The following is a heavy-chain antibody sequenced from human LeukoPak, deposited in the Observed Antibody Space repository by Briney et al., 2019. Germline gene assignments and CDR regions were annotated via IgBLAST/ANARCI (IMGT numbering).Heavy chain of an antibody. V-gene: IGHV3-48*03. CDR3: ARDGVGADGIDY. Sequence: GGSLRLXCAASGFTFSSYEMNWVRQAPGKGLEWLSYISSSGSTIYYADSVKGRFTVSRDNAKNSLYLQMNSLRAEDTAVYYCARDGVGADGIDYWGQGTLVTVSS. CDR1: GFTFSSYE. CDR2: ISSSGSTI. J-gene: IGHJ4*02. D-gene: IGHD1-26*01.